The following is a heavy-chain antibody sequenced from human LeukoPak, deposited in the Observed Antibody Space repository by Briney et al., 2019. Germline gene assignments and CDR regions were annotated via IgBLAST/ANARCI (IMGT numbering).Heavy chain of an antibody. CDR3: ALRYCSGGSCYSGAWFDP. CDR1: GGTFSSYA. D-gene: IGHD2-15*01. CDR2: IIPIFGIA. Sequence: ASVKVSCKASGGTFSSYAISWVRQAPGQGLEWMGRIIPIFGIANYAQKFQGRVTITADKSTSTAYMELSSLRSEDTAVYYCALRYCSGGSCYSGAWFDPWGLGTLVTVSS. V-gene: IGHV1-69*04. J-gene: IGHJ5*02.